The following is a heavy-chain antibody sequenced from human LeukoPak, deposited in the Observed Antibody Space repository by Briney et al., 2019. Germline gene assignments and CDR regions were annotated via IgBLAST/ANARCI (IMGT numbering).Heavy chain of an antibody. CDR1: GGTFSSYA. Sequence: ASVKVSCKASGGTFSSYAISWVRQAPGQGLEWMGGIIPIFGTANYAQKFQGRVTITADESTSTAYMELSSLRSDDTAVYYCARDEAYGDYSYGLPFDYWGQGTLVTVSS. CDR2: IIPIFGTA. J-gene: IGHJ4*02. D-gene: IGHD4-17*01. V-gene: IGHV1-69*13. CDR3: ARDEAYGDYSYGLPFDY.